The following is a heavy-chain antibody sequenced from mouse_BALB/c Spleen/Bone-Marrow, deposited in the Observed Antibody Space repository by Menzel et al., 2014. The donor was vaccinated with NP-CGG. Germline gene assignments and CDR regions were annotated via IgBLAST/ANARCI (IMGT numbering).Heavy chain of an antibody. CDR2: IDPANGNT. CDR3: ASYYYGSYGFAY. CDR1: GFNIKDTY. D-gene: IGHD1-1*01. V-gene: IGHV14-3*02. Sequence: VTLKECGAELVKPGASVKLSCTASGFNIKDTYMHWVKQRPEQGLEWIGRIDPANGNTKYDPKFQGKATITADTSSNTAYLQLSSLTSEDTAVYYCASYYYGSYGFAYWGQGTLVTVSA. J-gene: IGHJ3*01.